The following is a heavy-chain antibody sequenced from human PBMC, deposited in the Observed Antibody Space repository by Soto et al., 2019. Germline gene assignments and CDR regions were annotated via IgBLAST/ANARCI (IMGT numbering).Heavy chain of an antibody. V-gene: IGHV3-23*01. J-gene: IGHJ4*02. D-gene: IGHD1-26*01. CDR1: GLIFSDYA. CDR3: AKDRFGIVGPVDY. Sequence: GGSLRLSFAASGLIFSDYAMSWVRQAPGKGLECVACISGSGDKTFYADSVKGRFTISRDNSKNTVSLHMNSLRVDDTAVYFCAKDRFGIVGPVDYWGPGTLVTVSS. CDR2: ISGSGDKT.